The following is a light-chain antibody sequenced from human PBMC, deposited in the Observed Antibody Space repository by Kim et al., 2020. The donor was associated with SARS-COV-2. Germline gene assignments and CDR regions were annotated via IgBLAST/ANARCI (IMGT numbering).Light chain of an antibody. J-gene: IGKJ4*01. Sequence: ASVGDRVPTTSRASQGISNYLTWYQQKPGKAPRLLIYAASTWQLGVPSRFSGSGSGTEFTLTISSLQPEDVATYYCQKYNSPPQTFGGGTKVDIK. V-gene: IGKV1-27*01. CDR2: AAS. CDR1: QGISNY. CDR3: QKYNSPPQT.